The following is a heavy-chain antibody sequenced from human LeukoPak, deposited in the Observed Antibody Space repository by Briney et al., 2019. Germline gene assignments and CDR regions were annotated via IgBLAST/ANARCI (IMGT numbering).Heavy chain of an antibody. Sequence: PGGSLRLSCAASGFTFSSYGMHWVRQAPGKGLEWVAVISYDGSNKYYADSVKGRFTISRDNSKNTLYLQMNSLRAEDTAVYYCGKDVSARSHHYGMDGWVQGTTVSDCS. V-gene: IGHV3-30*18. CDR1: GFTFSSYG. J-gene: IGHJ6*01. CDR2: ISYDGSNK. CDR3: GKDVSARSHHYGMDG. D-gene: IGHD3-3*01.